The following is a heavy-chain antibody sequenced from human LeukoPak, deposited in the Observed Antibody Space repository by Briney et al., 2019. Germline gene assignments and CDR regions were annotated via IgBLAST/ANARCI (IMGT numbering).Heavy chain of an antibody. D-gene: IGHD5-12*01. CDR3: AKDLATFDYYYYMDV. Sequence: GGSLRLSCAASGFTFSSYGVHWVRQAPGKGLEWVAVIWYDGSNKYYADSVKGRFTISRDNSKNTLYLQMNSLRAEDTAVYYCAKDLATFDYYYYMDVWGKGTTVTVSS. CDR1: GFTFSSYG. J-gene: IGHJ6*03. CDR2: IWYDGSNK. V-gene: IGHV3-33*06.